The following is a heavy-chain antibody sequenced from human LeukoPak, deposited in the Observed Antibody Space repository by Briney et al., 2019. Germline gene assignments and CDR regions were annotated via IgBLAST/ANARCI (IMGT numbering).Heavy chain of an antibody. V-gene: IGHV3-7*01. CDR1: GFIFRNHW. CDR3: ARGPNYGDRVDYFDY. Sequence: GGSLRLSCAASGFIFRNHWMSWVRQVPGRGLEWVAHIKQGGNEKHYVDSVEGRFNLSRDDSKNSLYLQMNSLRVDDSAVYYCARGPNYGDRVDYFDYWGQGTLVTVSS. D-gene: IGHD4-17*01. CDR2: IKQGGNEK. J-gene: IGHJ4*02.